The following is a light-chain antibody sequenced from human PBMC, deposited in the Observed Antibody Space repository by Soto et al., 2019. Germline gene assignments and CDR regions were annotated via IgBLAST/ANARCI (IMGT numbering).Light chain of an antibody. CDR2: DVS. V-gene: IGKV1-5*01. CDR3: QQYNSYPWT. J-gene: IGKJ1*01. CDR1: ESISSW. Sequence: DIQMTQSPSTLSSSVSERFTITCRASESISSWLAWYQQKPGKAPKLLIYDVSSLESGVPSRFSGSGSGTEFTLTISSLQPDDFATYYCQQYNSYPWTFGQGTKVDIK.